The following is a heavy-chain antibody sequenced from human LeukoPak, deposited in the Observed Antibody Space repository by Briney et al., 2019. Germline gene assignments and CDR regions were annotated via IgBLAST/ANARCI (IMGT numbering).Heavy chain of an antibody. V-gene: IGHV4-34*01. CDR2: INHSGST. J-gene: IGHJ4*02. Sequence: PSETLSLTCAVYGGSFSGYYWSWIRQPPGKGLEWIGEINHSGSTNYNPSLKSRVTISVDTSKNQFSLKLSSVTAADTAVYYCARLIALLWFGEPPAYYFDYWGQGTLVTVSS. CDR3: ARLIALLWFGEPPAYYFDY. D-gene: IGHD3-10*01. CDR1: GGSFSGYY.